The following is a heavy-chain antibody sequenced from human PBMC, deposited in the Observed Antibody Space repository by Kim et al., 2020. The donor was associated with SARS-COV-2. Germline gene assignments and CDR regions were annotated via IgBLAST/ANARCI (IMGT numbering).Heavy chain of an antibody. J-gene: IGHJ6*03. V-gene: IGHV1-18*01. D-gene: IGHD3-10*01. CDR2: ISAYNGNT. CDR3: ARSPLWFGELSYYYYYMDV. CDR1: GYTFTSYG. Sequence: ASVKVSCKASGYTFTSYGISWVRQAPGQGLEWMGWISAYNGNTNYAQKLQGRVTMTTDTSTSTAYMELRSLRSDDTAVYYCARSPLWFGELSYYYYYMDVWGKWTTVTVSS.